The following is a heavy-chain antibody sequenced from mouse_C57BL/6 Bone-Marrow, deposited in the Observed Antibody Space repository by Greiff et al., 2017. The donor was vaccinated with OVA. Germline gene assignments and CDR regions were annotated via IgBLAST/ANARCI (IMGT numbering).Heavy chain of an antibody. CDR1: GFSFNTYA. CDR2: IRSKSNNYAT. V-gene: IGHV10-1*01. CDR3: VRHYDYGFAY. J-gene: IGHJ3*01. D-gene: IGHD2-4*01. Sequence: DVHLVESGGGLVQPKGSLKLSCAASGFSFNTYAMNWVRQAPGKGLEWVARIRSKSNNYATYYADSVKDRFTISRDDSESMLYLQMNNLKTEDTAMYYCVRHYDYGFAYWGQGTLVTVSA.